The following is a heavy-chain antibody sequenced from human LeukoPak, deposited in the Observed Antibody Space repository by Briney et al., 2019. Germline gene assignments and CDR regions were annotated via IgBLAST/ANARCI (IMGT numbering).Heavy chain of an antibody. CDR3: ARDLDHPRNWFDP. CDR1: GYSISSGYY. J-gene: IGHJ5*02. CDR2: IYHSGST. Sequence: PSETLSLTCTASGYSISSGYYWGWIRQPPGKGLEWIGSIYHSGSTYYNPSLKSRVTISVDTSKNQFSLKLSSVTAADTAVYYCARDLDHPRNWFDPWGQGTLVTVSS. V-gene: IGHV4-38-2*02.